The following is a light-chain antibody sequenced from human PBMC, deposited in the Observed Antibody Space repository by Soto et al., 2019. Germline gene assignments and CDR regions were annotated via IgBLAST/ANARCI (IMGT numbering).Light chain of an antibody. J-gene: IGLJ2*01. V-gene: IGLV1-47*01. CDR2: RNN. CDR3: AAWDDSRSGVV. Sequence: QSVLNQPPSAAGTPGQRVTLSCSGSSSNIGSNYVYWYQQLPGTAPKLLIYRNNQRPSGVPDRFSGSKSGTSASLAISGLRSEDEADYDWAAWDDSRSGVVFGGGTKLTVL. CDR1: SSNIGSNY.